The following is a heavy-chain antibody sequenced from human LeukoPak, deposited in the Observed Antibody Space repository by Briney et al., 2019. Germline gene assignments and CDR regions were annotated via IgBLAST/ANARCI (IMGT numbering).Heavy chain of an antibody. D-gene: IGHD3-3*01. CDR1: GFTFSSYS. CDR3: ARDQGDYDFWSGYYTEVIGAFDI. Sequence: GGSLRLSCAASGFTFSSYSMNWVRQAPGKGLEWVSYISSSSSTIYYADSVKGRFTISRDNAKNSLYLQMNSLRAEDTAVYYCARDQGDYDFWSGYYTEVIGAFDIWGQGTMVTVSS. J-gene: IGHJ3*02. CDR2: ISSSSSTI. V-gene: IGHV3-48*01.